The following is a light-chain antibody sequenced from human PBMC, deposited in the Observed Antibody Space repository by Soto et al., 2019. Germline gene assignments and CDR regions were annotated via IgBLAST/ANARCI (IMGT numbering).Light chain of an antibody. CDR2: DDN. CDR3: QSYDTGLGGSYV. J-gene: IGLJ1*01. CDR1: SSNIGGNS. V-gene: IGLV1-51*01. Sequence: QSVLTQPPSVSAAPGQKVTISCSGSSSNIGGNSVSWYQQLPGTAPKLLIYDDNKRPSGIPDRFSGSKSGTSASLAIAGLQADDEADYYCQSYDTGLGGSYVFGSGTKVTVL.